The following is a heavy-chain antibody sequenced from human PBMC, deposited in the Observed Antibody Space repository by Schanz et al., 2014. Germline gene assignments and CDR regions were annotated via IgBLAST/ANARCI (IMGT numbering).Heavy chain of an antibody. CDR2: LSEGGGGT. Sequence: EVQLLESGGGLVQPGGSLRLSCAASGFTFSSYAMSWVRQAPGKGLEWVSALSEGGGGTHYADSVRGRFTISSDSSKNTLYLQMSSLRAEDTAVYYCAKVRYSSGWRGDYFDEWGQGTLVTVAS. V-gene: IGHV3-23*01. D-gene: IGHD6-25*01. J-gene: IGHJ4*02. CDR3: AKVRYSSGWRGDYFDE. CDR1: GFTFSSYA.